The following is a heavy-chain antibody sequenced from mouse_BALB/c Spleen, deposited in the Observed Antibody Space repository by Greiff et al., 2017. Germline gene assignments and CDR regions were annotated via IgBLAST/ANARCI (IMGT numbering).Heavy chain of an antibody. CDR1: GFTFSSFG. CDR2: ISSGSSTI. V-gene: IGHV5-17*02. CDR3: ARNWDFDD. J-gene: IGHJ2*01. Sequence: EVKLVESGGGLVQPGGSRKLSCAASGFTFSSFGMHWVRQAPEKGLEWVAYISSGSSTIYYADTVKGRFTISRDNPKNTLFLQMTSLRSEDTAMYYCARNWDFDDWGQGTTLTVSS. D-gene: IGHD4-1*01.